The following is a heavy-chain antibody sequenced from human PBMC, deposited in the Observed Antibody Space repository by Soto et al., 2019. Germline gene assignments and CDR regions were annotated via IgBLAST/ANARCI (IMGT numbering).Heavy chain of an antibody. Sequence: PGGSLRLSCAASGFTFSSYAMSWIRQAPGKGLEWVSATSGSGGSTYYADSVKGRFTISRDNSKNTLYLQMNSLRAEDTAVYYCARYCSSTSCYRSGYYYYGMDVWGQGTTVTV. CDR2: TSGSGGST. CDR1: GFTFSSYA. V-gene: IGHV3-23*01. J-gene: IGHJ6*02. D-gene: IGHD2-2*02. CDR3: ARYCSSTSCYRSGYYYYGMDV.